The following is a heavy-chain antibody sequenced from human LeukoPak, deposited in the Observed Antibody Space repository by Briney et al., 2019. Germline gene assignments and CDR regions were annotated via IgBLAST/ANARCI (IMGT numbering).Heavy chain of an antibody. Sequence: SETLSLTCAVSGGSISSGGYSWSWIRQPPGKGLEWIGYIYHSGSTYYNPSLKSRVTISVDRSKNQFSLKLSSVTAADTAVYYCARAYGSGSYPFDHWGQGTLVTVSS. V-gene: IGHV4-30-2*01. J-gene: IGHJ4*02. D-gene: IGHD3-10*01. CDR2: IYHSGST. CDR1: GGSISSGGYS. CDR3: ARAYGSGSYPFDH.